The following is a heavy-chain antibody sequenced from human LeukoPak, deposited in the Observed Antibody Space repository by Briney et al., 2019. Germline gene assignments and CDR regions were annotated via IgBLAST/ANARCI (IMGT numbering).Heavy chain of an antibody. CDR1: GFALKSYS. CDR2: ISSTSAYI. V-gene: IGHV3-21*01. J-gene: IGHJ5*01. D-gene: IGHD2-8*02. Sequence: SGGSLRLSCAGSGFALKSYSLTWVRQAPGKGLEWVSSISSTSAYIHYADSVKGRFTISRDNVDNVVYLEMNSLGAEDMATYYCARVAVSGPTEWFDSWGQGTLVIVSS. CDR3: ARVAVSGPTEWFDS.